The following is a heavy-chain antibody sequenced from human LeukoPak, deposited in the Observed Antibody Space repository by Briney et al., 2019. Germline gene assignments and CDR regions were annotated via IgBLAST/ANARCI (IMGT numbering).Heavy chain of an antibody. CDR1: GGSISSSSYY. Sequence: SETLSLTCTVSGGSISSSSYYWGWIRQPPGKGLEWIGSIYYSGSTYYNPSLKSRVTISVDTSKNQFSLKLSSVTAADMAVYYCAREVTTVHFDYWGQGTLVTVSS. V-gene: IGHV4-39*01. CDR2: IYYSGST. J-gene: IGHJ4*02. CDR3: AREVTTVHFDY. D-gene: IGHD4-17*01.